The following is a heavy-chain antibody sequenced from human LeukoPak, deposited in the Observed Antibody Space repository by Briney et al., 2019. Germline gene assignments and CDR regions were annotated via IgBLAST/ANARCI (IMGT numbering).Heavy chain of an antibody. CDR1: GGTFSSYA. J-gene: IGHJ6*03. CDR2: IIPILGIA. Sequence: GASVKVSCKASGGTFSSYAISWVRQAPGQGLEWMGRIIPILGIANYAQKFQGRVTITADESTSTAYMELSSLRSEDTAVYYCARVIRYQLLYGNYFVYYYMDVWGKGTTVTVSS. D-gene: IGHD2-2*02. CDR3: ARVIRYQLLYGNYFVYYYMDV. V-gene: IGHV1-69*04.